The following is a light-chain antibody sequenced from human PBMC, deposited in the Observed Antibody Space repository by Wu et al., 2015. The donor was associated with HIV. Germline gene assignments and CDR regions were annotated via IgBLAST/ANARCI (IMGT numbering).Light chain of an antibody. CDR2: DSS. Sequence: EILMTQSPATLSVSPGERVTLSCRASQSVNNLAWYHHKPGQAPRLLIYDSSTRATGVPGRFSGSGSGTDFRLTITGLQSEDFATYYCQQSYSIRYTFGQGTKLDIK. J-gene: IGKJ2*01. CDR3: QQSYSIRYT. CDR1: QSVNN. V-gene: IGKV3-15*01.